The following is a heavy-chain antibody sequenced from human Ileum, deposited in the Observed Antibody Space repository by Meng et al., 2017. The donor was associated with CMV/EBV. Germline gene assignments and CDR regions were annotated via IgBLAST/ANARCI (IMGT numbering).Heavy chain of an antibody. J-gene: IGHJ4*02. CDR3: GLVGNYFDF. CDR1: GFSFRSYD. CDR2: IKHDGSDK. Sequence: GGSLRLSCSASGFSFRSYDIHWVRQAPGKGLEWVAFIKHDGSDKKYADSVKGRLTVARDNSKDILYLQMNSLRGEDTAMYYCGLVGNYFDFWGQGTLVTVSS. V-gene: IGHV3-30*02.